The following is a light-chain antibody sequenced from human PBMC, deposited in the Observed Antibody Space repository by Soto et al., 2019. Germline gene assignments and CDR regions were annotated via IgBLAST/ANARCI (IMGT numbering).Light chain of an antibody. Sequence: QPVLTQPPSASGTPGQRVTISCSGSSSNIGSNYVYWYQQFPGTAPKLLIYRNDQRPSGVPDRFSGSKSGTSASLAISGLRSEDDTDYYCAAWDDNLSGVVFGGGTKVTVL. V-gene: IGLV1-47*01. CDR2: RND. CDR3: AAWDDNLSGVV. J-gene: IGLJ2*01. CDR1: SSNIGSNY.